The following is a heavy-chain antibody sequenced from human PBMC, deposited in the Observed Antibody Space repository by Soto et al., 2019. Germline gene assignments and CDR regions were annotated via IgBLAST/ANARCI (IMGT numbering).Heavy chain of an antibody. CDR1: GFSLSTSGVG. V-gene: IGHV2-5*02. J-gene: IGHJ4*02. CDR3: AHRRHWLVLGGIEDNFDY. CDR2: IYWDDDK. Sequence: QITLKASGPTLVKPTQTLTLTCTFSGFSLSTSGVGVGWIRQPPGKALEWLALIYWDDDKRYSPSLKSRLTITKDTAKNQVFLTMTNMDPVDTATYYCAHRRHWLVLGGIEDNFDYCGQGTLVTVSS. D-gene: IGHD6-19*01.